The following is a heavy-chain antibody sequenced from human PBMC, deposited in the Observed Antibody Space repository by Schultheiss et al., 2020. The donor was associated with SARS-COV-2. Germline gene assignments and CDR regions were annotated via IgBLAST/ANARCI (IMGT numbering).Heavy chain of an antibody. CDR1: GYTFTSYD. CDR3: AREGVDYYGSGTGNWFDP. CDR2: MNPNSGNT. V-gene: IGHV1-8*01. D-gene: IGHD3-10*01. Sequence: ASVKVSCKASGYTFTSYDINWVRQATGQGLEWMGWMNPNSGNTGYAQKFQGRVTMTRNTSISTAYMELRSLRSDDTAVYYCAREGVDYYGSGTGNWFDPWGQGTLVTVSS. J-gene: IGHJ5*02.